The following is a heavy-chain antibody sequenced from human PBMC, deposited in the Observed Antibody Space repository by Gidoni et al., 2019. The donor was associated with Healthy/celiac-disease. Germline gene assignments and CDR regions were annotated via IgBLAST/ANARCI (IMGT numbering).Heavy chain of an antibody. CDR3: AREREGSGWVSSNWFDP. D-gene: IGHD6-19*01. J-gene: IGHJ5*02. CDR1: GGSISSRNG. CDR2: IYHSGST. Sequence: QVQLQESGPGLVKPSGTLSLTFAVYGGSISSRNGWRWVRQPPGKGLEWIGEIYHSGSTNYTPSLKSRVTISVDKSKNQFSLKLSSVTAADTAVYYCAREREGSGWVSSNWFDPWGQGTLVTVSS. V-gene: IGHV4-4*02.